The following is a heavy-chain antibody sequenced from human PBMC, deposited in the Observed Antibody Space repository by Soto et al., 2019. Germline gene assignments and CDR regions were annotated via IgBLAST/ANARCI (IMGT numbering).Heavy chain of an antibody. J-gene: IGHJ4*02. CDR3: ARDLTREGDYYDRSGYYLDY. CDR1: GCTFTRYY. Sequence: WASVKGSCKASGCTFTRYYMHWVRQAPGQGLEWMGIINPSDDATSYAEKFQGRLTMTKDTSTGTVYMEMRSLRSEDTAVYYCARDLTREGDYYDRSGYYLDYWGKGPLVTVSS. CDR2: INPSDDAT. V-gene: IGHV1-46*01. D-gene: IGHD3-22*01.